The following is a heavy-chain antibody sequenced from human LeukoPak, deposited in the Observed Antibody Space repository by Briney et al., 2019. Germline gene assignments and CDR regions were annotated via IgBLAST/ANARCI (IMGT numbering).Heavy chain of an antibody. V-gene: IGHV5-51*01. CDR2: IYPGDSDT. CDR1: GYXFTSYW. J-gene: IGHJ4*02. D-gene: IGHD4-11*01. Sequence: GESLKISCSGSGYXFTSYWICWVRQMPGKGLEWMGIIYPGDSDTRYSPSFQGQVTISADKSIGTAYMQWSSLKASDTAMYYCARRYSDSQIDYWGQGTLVTVSS. CDR3: ARRYSDSQIDY.